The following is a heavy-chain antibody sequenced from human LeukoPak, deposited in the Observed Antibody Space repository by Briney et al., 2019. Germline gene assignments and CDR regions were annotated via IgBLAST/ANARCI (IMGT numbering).Heavy chain of an antibody. D-gene: IGHD3-9*01. CDR2: ISGSGGST. CDR3: AKDGDPVLPYFDRPDY. CDR1: GFTFSSYA. V-gene: IGHV3-23*01. J-gene: IGHJ4*02. Sequence: GGSLRLSCAASGFTFSSYAMSWVRQAPGKGLEWVSAISGSGGSTYYADSVKGRFTISRDNSKNTLYLQMNGLRAEDTAVYYCAKDGDPVLPYFDRPDYWGQGTLVTVSS.